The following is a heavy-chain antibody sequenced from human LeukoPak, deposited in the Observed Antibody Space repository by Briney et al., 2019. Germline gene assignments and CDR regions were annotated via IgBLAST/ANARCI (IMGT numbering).Heavy chain of an antibody. J-gene: IGHJ4*02. V-gene: IGHV4-59*01. CDR1: GGSISSYY. CDR3: ARAPSVGATSCFDY. CDR2: IYYSGST. D-gene: IGHD1-26*01. Sequence: PSETLSLTCTVSGGSISSYYWSWIRQPPGKGLEWIGYIYYSGSTNYNPSLKSRVTISVDTSKNQFSLKLSSVTAADTAVYYCARAPSVGATSCFDYWGQGTLVTVSS.